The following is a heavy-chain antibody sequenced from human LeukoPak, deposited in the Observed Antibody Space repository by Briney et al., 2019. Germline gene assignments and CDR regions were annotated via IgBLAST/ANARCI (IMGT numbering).Heavy chain of an antibody. D-gene: IGHD6-19*01. J-gene: IGHJ4*02. CDR1: GGSISSSSYY. CDR3: ARQIAGYSSGWLSPYYFDH. V-gene: IGHV4-39*01. CDR2: IYYSGST. Sequence: PSETLSLTCTVSGGSISSSSYYWGWIRQPPGKGLEWIGSIYYSGSTYYNPSLKSRVTISVDTSKNQFSLKLSSVTAADTAVYYCARQIAGYSSGWLSPYYFDHWGQGTLVTVSS.